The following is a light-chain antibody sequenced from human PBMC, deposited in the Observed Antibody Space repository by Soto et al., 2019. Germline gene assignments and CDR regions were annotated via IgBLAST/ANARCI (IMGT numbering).Light chain of an antibody. V-gene: IGLV7-46*01. CDR2: DTS. CDR1: AGAVTRSQF. CDR3: LLSYSGARV. Sequence: QAVVTQETSLTVSPGGTVTLTCGSSAGAVTRSQFPYWLQQKPGQAPTTLIYDTSNKHSWTPARFSGSLLGDKAALTLSGAQAADEADYYCLLSYSGARVFGGGTQLTVL. J-gene: IGLJ7*01.